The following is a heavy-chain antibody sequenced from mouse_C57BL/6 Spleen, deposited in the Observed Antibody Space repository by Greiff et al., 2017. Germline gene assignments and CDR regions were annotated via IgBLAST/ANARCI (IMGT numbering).Heavy chain of an antibody. D-gene: IGHD2-4*01. CDR3: AREDYDVDYAMDY. CDR1: GYTFTSYW. CDR2: IHPNSGST. J-gene: IGHJ4*01. V-gene: IGHV1-64*01. Sequence: VQLQQPGAELVKPGASVKLSCKASGYTFTSYWMHWVKQRPGQGLEWIGMIHPNSGSTNYNEKFKSKATLTVDKSSSTAYMQLSSLTSEDSAVYYCAREDYDVDYAMDYWGQGTSVTVSS.